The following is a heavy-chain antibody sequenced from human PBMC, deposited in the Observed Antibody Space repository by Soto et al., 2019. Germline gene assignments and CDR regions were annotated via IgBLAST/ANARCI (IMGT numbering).Heavy chain of an antibody. CDR2: MSYDGSNK. D-gene: IGHD2-21*01. CDR1: GFTFTIYA. CDR3: ARSGVAMSYHNFYGMDV. J-gene: IGHJ6*02. Sequence: QGQLVESGGGVVQPGRSLRLSCAASGFTFTIYAIHWVRQAPGKGLEWVAVMSYDGSNKYYADSVKGRFTMSSDTSENTLHLQMNSLRTEDTAVYYCARSGVAMSYHNFYGMDVWGQGTTVTVSS. V-gene: IGHV3-30-3*01.